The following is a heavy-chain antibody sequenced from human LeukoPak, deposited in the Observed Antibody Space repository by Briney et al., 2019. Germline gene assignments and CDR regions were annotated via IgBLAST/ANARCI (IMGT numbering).Heavy chain of an antibody. Sequence: PSETLSLTCTVSGGSISSSSYYWGWIRQPPGKGLEWIGSIYYSGSTYYSPSLKSRVTISVDTSKNQFSLKLSSVTAADTAVYYCARQLGRQWLGYWGQGTLVTVSS. CDR2: IYYSGST. D-gene: IGHD6-19*01. V-gene: IGHV4-39*01. J-gene: IGHJ4*02. CDR3: ARQLGRQWLGY. CDR1: GGSISSSSYY.